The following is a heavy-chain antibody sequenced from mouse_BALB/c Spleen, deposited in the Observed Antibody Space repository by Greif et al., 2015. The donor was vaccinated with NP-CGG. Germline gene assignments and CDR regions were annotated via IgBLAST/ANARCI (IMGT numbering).Heavy chain of an antibody. CDR2: IDPYNGGT. CDR1: GYAFTSYN. CDR3: ARTPLTGYFDY. J-gene: IGHJ2*01. Sequence: VHVKQSGPELVRPGASMKVSCKTSGYAFTSYNMFWVKQSHGKSLEWIGYIDPYNGGTSYNQKFKGKATLTVDKSSSTAYMLLNSLTSEDSAVYYCARTPLTGYFDYWGQGTTLTVSS. V-gene: IGHV1S135*01. D-gene: IGHD4-1*01.